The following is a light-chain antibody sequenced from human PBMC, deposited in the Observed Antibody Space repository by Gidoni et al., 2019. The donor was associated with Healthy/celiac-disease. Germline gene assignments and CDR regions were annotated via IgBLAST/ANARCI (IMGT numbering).Light chain of an antibody. V-gene: IGKV3-20*01. CDR2: GAS. Sequence: EIVLTQSPGTLSLSSGERATLSCRASQSVSSSYLAWYQQKPGQAHRLLIYGASSRATGIPDRFSGSGSGTDFTLTISRLEPEDFAVYYCQQYGSSPQFGPGTKVDIK. CDR3: QQYGSSPQ. J-gene: IGKJ3*01. CDR1: QSVSSSY.